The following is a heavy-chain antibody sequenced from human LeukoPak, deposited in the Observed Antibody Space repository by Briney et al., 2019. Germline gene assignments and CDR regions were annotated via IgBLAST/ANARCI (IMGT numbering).Heavy chain of an antibody. D-gene: IGHD2-2*01. Sequence: SETLSLTCTVSGGSISSGDYYWSWIRQPLGKGLEWIGYIYYSGSTYYNPSLKSRVTISVDTSKNQFSLKLSSVTAADTAVYYCARADSVVVPAATSGAFDIWGQGTLVTVSS. CDR2: IYYSGST. J-gene: IGHJ4*02. CDR1: GGSISSGDYY. CDR3: ARADSVVVPAATSGAFDI. V-gene: IGHV4-30-4*08.